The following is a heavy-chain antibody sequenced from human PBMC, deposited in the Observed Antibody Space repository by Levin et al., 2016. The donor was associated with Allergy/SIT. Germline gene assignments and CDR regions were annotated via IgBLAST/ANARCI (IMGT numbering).Heavy chain of an antibody. CDR3: ARGRDGDIVVEGFDY. V-gene: IGHV1-2*04. CDR2: INPNSGGT. Sequence: ASVKVSCKASGYTFTGYYMHWVRQAPGQGLEWMGWINPNSGGTNYAQKFQGWVTMTRDTSISTAYMELSRLRSDDTAVYYCARGRDGDIVVEGFDYWGQGTLVTVSS. D-gene: IGHD2-2*01. J-gene: IGHJ4*02. CDR1: GYTFTGYY.